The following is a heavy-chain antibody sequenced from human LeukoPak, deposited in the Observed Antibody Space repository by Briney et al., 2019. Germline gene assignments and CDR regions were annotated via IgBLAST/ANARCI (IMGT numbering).Heavy chain of an antibody. CDR1: GFTFSSYG. CDR2: ISGSGGST. CDR3: AKPRGEEWLVGLYDAFDI. Sequence: GGSLRLSCAGSGFTFSSYGMNWVRQAPGKGLEWVSVISGSGGSTYYADSVKGRFTISRDNSKNTLYLQMNSLRAEDTAVFYCAKPRGEEWLVGLYDAFDIWGQGTMVTVSS. V-gene: IGHV3-23*01. D-gene: IGHD6-19*01. J-gene: IGHJ3*02.